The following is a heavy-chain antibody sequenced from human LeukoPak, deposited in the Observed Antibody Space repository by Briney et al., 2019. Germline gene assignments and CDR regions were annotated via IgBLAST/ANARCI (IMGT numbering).Heavy chain of an antibody. CDR1: GFTFSSYA. J-gene: IGHJ4*02. Sequence: GGSLRLSCAASGFTFSSYAMHWVRQAPGKGLEYVSAISSNGGSTYYANSVKGRFTISRDNSKNTLYLQMGSLRAEDMAVYYCARVRAGLVANYFDHWGQGTLVTVSS. CDR3: ARVRAGLVANYFDH. CDR2: ISSNGGST. D-gene: IGHD3/OR15-3a*01. V-gene: IGHV3-64*01.